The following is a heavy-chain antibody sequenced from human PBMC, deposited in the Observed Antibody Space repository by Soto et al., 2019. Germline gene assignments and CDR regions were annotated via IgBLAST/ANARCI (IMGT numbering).Heavy chain of an antibody. CDR3: AKGNYGDYGGFDP. D-gene: IGHD4-17*01. V-gene: IGHV3-23*01. CDR2: SISTGIST. J-gene: IGHJ5*02. CDR1: GFSFSTFA. Sequence: GGSLRLSCAASGFSFSTFAMTWVRQAPGKGLEWGSTSISTGISTYYADSVKGRFTISRANYKNTLYLQMNRLRANDSAVYYCAKGNYGDYGGFDPWGQGTLVTVSS.